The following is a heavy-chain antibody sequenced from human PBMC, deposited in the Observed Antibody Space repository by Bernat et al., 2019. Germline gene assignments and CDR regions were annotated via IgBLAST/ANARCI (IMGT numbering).Heavy chain of an antibody. Sequence: QVQLQESGPRLVQPSVPLSLTCDVFSVSMTTTDWWTWVRQTPEKGLEWIGEASDGGSSNVNPTLESRVAISVDNSKSQLSLKVYSMTAADSAVYYCARVTVEDGRRRFDPWGRGMLVTVSS. V-gene: IGHV4-4*02. CDR3: ARVTVEDGRRRFDP. J-gene: IGHJ5*02. CDR2: ASDGGSS. CDR1: SVSMTTTDW. D-gene: IGHD6-19*01.